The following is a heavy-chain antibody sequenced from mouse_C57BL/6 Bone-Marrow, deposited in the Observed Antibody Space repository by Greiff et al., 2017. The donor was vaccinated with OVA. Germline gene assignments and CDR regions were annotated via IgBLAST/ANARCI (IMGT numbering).Heavy chain of an antibody. CDR1: GYSITSGYD. CDR2: ISYSGST. V-gene: IGHV3-1*01. J-gene: IGHJ4*01. CDR3: AREREYAMDY. Sequence: VQLKQSGPGMVKPSQSLSLTCTVTGYSITSGYDWHWIRHFPGNKLEWMGYISYSGSTNYNPSLKSRISITHDTSKNHFFLKLNSVTTEDTATYYCAREREYAMDYWGQGTSVTVSS.